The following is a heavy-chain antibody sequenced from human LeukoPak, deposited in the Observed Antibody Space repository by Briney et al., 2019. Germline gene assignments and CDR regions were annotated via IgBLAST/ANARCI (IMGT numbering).Heavy chain of an antibody. CDR2: ISSSSSYI. Sequence: GGSLRLSCAASGFTITNYWMTWVRQAPGKGLEWVSSISSSSSYIYYADSVKGRFTISRDNAKNSLYLQMNSLRAEDTAVYYCARDPPYSSGWYVFDYWGQGTLVTVSS. D-gene: IGHD6-19*01. V-gene: IGHV3-21*01. CDR3: ARDPPYSSGWYVFDY. CDR1: GFTITNYW. J-gene: IGHJ4*02.